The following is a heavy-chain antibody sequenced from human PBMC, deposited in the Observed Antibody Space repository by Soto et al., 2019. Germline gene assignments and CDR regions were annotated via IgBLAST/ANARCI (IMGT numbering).Heavy chain of an antibody. D-gene: IGHD5-18*01. CDR3: ARDPGYSYGYN. J-gene: IGHJ4*01. Sequence: QVQLVQSGAEVKKPGASVKASCKASGYTFTSYAMHWVRQAPGQRLEWMGWINAGNGNTKYSQKFQGRVTITRDTSASTAYMELSSLRSEDTAVYYCARDPGYSYGYNWGHGTLVTVSS. V-gene: IGHV1-3*01. CDR2: INAGNGNT. CDR1: GYTFTSYA.